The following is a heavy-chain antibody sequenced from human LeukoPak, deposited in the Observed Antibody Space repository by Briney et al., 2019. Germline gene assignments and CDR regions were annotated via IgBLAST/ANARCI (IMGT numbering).Heavy chain of an antibody. V-gene: IGHV1-3*03. D-gene: IGHD3-22*01. Sequence: ASVKVSCKASGYTFTSYAMHWVRQAPGQRLEWMGWINAGNGNTKYSQEFQGRVTITRDTSASTAYMELSSLRSEDMAVYYCARALYYYDSSGYYETTFDYWGQGTLVTVSS. CDR2: INAGNGNT. CDR1: GYTFTSYA. J-gene: IGHJ4*02. CDR3: ARALYYYDSSGYYETTFDY.